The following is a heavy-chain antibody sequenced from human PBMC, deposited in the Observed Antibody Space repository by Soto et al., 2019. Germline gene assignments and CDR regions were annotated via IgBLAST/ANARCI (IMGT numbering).Heavy chain of an antibody. D-gene: IGHD5-18*01. J-gene: IGHJ4*02. CDR2: IYYSGST. Sequence: QLQVQESGPGLVKPSETLSITCTVSGGSISSYRYYWGWIRRPPGKGLEWIGSIYYSGSTYYNPSLKSRVTISVDTSKNQFSLKLNSMTAADTAVYYCARRGGYSYGLFDYWGQGTLVTVSS. CDR1: GGSISSYRYY. CDR3: ARRGGYSYGLFDY. V-gene: IGHV4-39*01.